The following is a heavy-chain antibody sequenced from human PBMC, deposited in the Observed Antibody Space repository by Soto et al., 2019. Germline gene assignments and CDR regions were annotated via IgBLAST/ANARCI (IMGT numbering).Heavy chain of an antibody. CDR1: GGSISSGGYY. CDR2: IYYSGST. D-gene: IGHD4-17*01. Sequence: QVQLQESGPGLVKPSQTLSLTCSVSGGSISSGGYYWSWIRQHPGKGLEWIGYIYYSGSTYYNPSLTSRVTISVDTSKNQFSLKLSSVTAADTAMYYCARGDYGDYGGGWFDPWGQGTLVTVSS. J-gene: IGHJ5*02. V-gene: IGHV4-31*03. CDR3: ARGDYGDYGGGWFDP.